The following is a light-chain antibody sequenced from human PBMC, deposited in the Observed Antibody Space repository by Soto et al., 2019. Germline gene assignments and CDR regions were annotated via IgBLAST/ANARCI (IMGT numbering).Light chain of an antibody. CDR1: QSISNY. Sequence: DIQMTQSPSSLSASVGDRVTISCRASQSISNYLNWFQQKPGKAPNLLIYAASSLQSGVPSRFSGSGSGTDFTLSISSLQPGDFATYYCQQSYSAPRTFGQGTKVEIK. CDR2: AAS. CDR3: QQSYSAPRT. V-gene: IGKV1-39*01. J-gene: IGKJ1*01.